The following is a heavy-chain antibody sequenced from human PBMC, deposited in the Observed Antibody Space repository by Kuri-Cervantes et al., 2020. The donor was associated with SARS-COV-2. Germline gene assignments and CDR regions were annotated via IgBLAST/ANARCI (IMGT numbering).Heavy chain of an antibody. V-gene: IGHV4-61*02. J-gene: IGHJ4*02. CDR3: AGGTHYFDSTTYWSTGWV. Sequence: SETLSLTCTVSGGSISSGDSISSGGPYWSWNRQPAGKGLEWIGRIYPSGSTNYHPSLKSRVTLSVDTSKNQSSLKLSSVTATDTAVYYCAGGTHYFDSTTYWSTGWVWGQGTLVTVSS. D-gene: IGHD3-22*01. CDR1: GGSISSGDSISSGGPY. CDR2: IYPSGST.